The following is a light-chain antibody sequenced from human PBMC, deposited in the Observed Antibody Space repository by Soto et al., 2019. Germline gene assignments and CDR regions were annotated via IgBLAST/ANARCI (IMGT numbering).Light chain of an antibody. CDR2: SNN. Sequence: QSVLTQPPSASGTPGQRVTISCSGSSSNIGSNYVYWYQQLPGTAPKLLIYSNNQRPSGVPDRFSGSKSDTSASLAISGLRSEDEADYYSSAWDESLNSVVFGGGTQLTVL. J-gene: IGLJ2*01. CDR3: SAWDESLNSVV. V-gene: IGLV1-47*02. CDR1: SSNIGSNY.